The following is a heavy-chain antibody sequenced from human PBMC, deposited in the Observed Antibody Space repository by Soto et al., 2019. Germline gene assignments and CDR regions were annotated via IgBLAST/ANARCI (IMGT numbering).Heavy chain of an antibody. CDR2: ISGHNGET. V-gene: IGHV1-18*01. CDR3: VRDRSVTVFGVVIAPFDY. D-gene: IGHD3-16*02. J-gene: IGHJ4*02. CDR1: GYTFSYFG. Sequence: QVQMVQSGAEVKEPGASLKVSCQASGYTFSYFGISWVRLAPGQGLEWMGWISGHNGETNYAQKFQGRVTMTTDTSTSTAYMELRSLRIDDTAIYYCVRDRSVTVFGVVIAPFDYWGQGTPVTVSS.